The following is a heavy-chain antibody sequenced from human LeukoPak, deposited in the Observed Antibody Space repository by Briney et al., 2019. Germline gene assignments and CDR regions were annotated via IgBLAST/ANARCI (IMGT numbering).Heavy chain of an antibody. CDR2: INPNSGGT. CDR3: ASPTTHYCDSSGQLRVSFYYYLDV. V-gene: IGHV1-2*02. CDR1: GYTFTGYY. J-gene: IGHJ6*03. Sequence: ASVKVSCKASGYTFTGYYMHWVRQAPGQGLEWMGWINPNSGGTNYAQKFQGRVTMTRDTSISTAYMELSRLRSDDTAVYYCASPTTHYCDSSGQLRVSFYYYLDVWGKGTTVTVSS. D-gene: IGHD3-22*01.